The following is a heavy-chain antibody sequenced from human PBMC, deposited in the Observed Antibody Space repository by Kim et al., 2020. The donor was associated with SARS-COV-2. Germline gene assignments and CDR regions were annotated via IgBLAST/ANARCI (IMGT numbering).Heavy chain of an antibody. CDR3: ARGGEGQYYGSGYDGMDV. V-gene: IGHV1-2*05. CDR1: GYTFTGYY. CDR2: INPNSGGT. J-gene: IGHJ6*02. D-gene: IGHD3-10*01. Sequence: ASVKVSCKPSGYTFTGYYIHWVRQAPGQGLEWMGRINPNSGGTNYAQKFQGRVTMTRDTSISTAYMELSRLSSDDTVVYYCARGGEGQYYGSGYDGMDVWGQGTTVTVSS.